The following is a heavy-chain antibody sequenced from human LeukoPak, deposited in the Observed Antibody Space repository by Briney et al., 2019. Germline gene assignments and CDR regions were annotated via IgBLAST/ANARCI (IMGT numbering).Heavy chain of an antibody. Sequence: GGSLRLSCAASGFTFSSYAMSWVRQAPGKGLEWVSAISGSGGSTYYADSVKGRFTISRDNSKNTLYLHMNSLRAEDTAVYYCAKYCGGDCYPPIDYYYYYYMDVWGKGTTVTVSS. J-gene: IGHJ6*03. CDR1: GFTFSSYA. V-gene: IGHV3-23*01. CDR2: ISGSGGST. D-gene: IGHD2-21*02. CDR3: AKYCGGDCYPPIDYYYYYYMDV.